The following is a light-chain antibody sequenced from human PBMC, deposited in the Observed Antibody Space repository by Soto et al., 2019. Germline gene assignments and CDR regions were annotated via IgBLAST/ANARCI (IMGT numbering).Light chain of an antibody. CDR3: SSSPSSSTLLV. Sequence: QSALTQPASVSGSPGQSITISCTGTSSDVGGYNYVSWYQRHPGKAPKLMIYEVSNRPSGVSNRFSGSKSGNTASLTISGLQAEDEADYYCSSSPSSSTLLVFGGGTKLTVL. CDR1: SSDVGGYNY. J-gene: IGLJ2*01. V-gene: IGLV2-14*01. CDR2: EVS.